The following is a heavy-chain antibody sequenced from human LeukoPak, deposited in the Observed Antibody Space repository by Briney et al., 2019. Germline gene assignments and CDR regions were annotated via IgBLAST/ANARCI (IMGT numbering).Heavy chain of an antibody. J-gene: IGHJ3*02. CDR3: ARDRAYYDSTGDAFDI. D-gene: IGHD3-22*01. CDR1: GGSISSYY. V-gene: IGHV4-4*07. CDR2: IYTSGST. Sequence: SETLSLTCTVSGGSISSYYWSWIRQPAGKGLEWIGRIYTSGSTNYNPSLKSRVTMSVDTSKNQFSLKLSSVTAADTAVYYCARDRAYYDSTGDAFDIWGQGTMVTVSS.